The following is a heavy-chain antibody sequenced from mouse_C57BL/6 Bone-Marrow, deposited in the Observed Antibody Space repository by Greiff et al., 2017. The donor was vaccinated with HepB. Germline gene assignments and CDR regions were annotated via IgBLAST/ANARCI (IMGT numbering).Heavy chain of an antibody. V-gene: IGHV1-80*01. CDR3: ARYVCDVYYAMDY. Sequence: QVQLKESGAELVKPGASVKISCKASGYAFSSYWMNWVKQRPGKGLEWIGQLYPGDGDTNYNGKFKGKATLTADKSSSTAYMQLSSLNSEDSAVYFCARYVCDVYYAMDYWGQGTSVTVSS. CDR1: GYAFSSYW. CDR2: LYPGDGDT. J-gene: IGHJ4*01.